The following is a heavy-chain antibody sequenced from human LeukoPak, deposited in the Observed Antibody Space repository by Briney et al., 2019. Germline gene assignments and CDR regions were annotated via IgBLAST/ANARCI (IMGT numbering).Heavy chain of an antibody. CDR3: ARGEIRQWLVPYYFDY. CDR2: IIPIFGTA. CDR1: GGTFSSYA. V-gene: IGHV1-69*13. D-gene: IGHD6-19*01. Sequence: ASVKVSCTASGGTFSSYAISWVRQAPGQGLEWMGGIIPIFGTANYAQKFQGRVTITADESTSTAYMELSSLRSEDTAVYYCARGEIRQWLVPYYFDYWGQGTLVAVSS. J-gene: IGHJ4*02.